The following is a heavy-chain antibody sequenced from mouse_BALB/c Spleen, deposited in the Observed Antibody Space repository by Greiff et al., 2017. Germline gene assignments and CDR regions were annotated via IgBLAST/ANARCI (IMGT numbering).Heavy chain of an antibody. D-gene: IGHD2-10*01. CDR2: IYPGDGDT. CDR3: ASSSYHGFAY. V-gene: IGHV1-82*01. CDR1: GYAFSSSW. Sequence: QVQLQQSGPELVKPGASVKISCKASGYAFSSSWMNWVKQRPGQGLEWIGRIYPGDGDTNYNGKFKGKATLTADKSSSTAYMQLSSLTSVDSAVYFCASSSYHGFAYWGQGTLVTVSA. J-gene: IGHJ3*01.